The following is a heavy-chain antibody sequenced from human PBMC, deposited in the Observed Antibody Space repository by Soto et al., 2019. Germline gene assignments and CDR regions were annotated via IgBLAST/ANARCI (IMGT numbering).Heavy chain of an antibody. CDR1: GYTFTSYG. Sequence: GASVKVSCKASGYTFTSYGISWVRQAPGQGLEWMGWISAYNGNTNYAQKLQGRVTMTTDTSTSTAYMELRSLRSDDTAVYYCAREPYGDSTVVSFDCWGQGTLVTVSS. D-gene: IGHD4-17*01. CDR3: AREPYGDSTVVSFDC. J-gene: IGHJ4*02. CDR2: ISAYNGNT. V-gene: IGHV1-18*01.